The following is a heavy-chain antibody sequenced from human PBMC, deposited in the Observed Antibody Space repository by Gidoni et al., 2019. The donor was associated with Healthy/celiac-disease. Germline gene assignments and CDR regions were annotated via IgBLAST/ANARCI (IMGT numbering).Heavy chain of an antibody. V-gene: IGHV4-39*02. CDR1: GGSSSSSSYY. CDR3: AREESGWYGEEGTTLTTGYYFDY. J-gene: IGHJ4*02. D-gene: IGHD6-19*01. Sequence: QLQLQESGPGLVKPSETLSTTCTVPGGSSSSSSYYGGGIRQPPGKGLEWIGSIYYSGSTYYTPSLKSRVTISVDTSTHQFSLKLSSVTAADTAVYYCAREESGWYGEEGTTLTTGYYFDYWGQGTLVTVSS. CDR2: IYYSGST.